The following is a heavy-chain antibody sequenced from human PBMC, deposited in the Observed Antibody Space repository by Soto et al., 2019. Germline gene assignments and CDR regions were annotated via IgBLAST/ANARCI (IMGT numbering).Heavy chain of an antibody. J-gene: IGHJ4*02. Sequence: GGSLRLSCAASGFTFRSYAISWVRQAPGKGLEWVSAISGNGGSTYYADSVKGRFTISRDNSKDTLYLQMNSLRAEDTAIYYCAKTKGYSSEEFDYWGQGTLVTVSS. CDR3: AKTKGYSSEEFDY. CDR2: ISGNGGST. CDR1: GFTFRSYA. D-gene: IGHD5-18*01. V-gene: IGHV3-23*01.